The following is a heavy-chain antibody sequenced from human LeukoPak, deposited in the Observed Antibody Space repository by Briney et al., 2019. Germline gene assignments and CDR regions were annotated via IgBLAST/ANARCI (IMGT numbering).Heavy chain of an antibody. Sequence: GGSLRLSCAASGFTFSSYGMHWVRQAPGKGLEWVAVIWYDGSNKYYADSVKGRFTISRDDSKNTLYLQMNSLRAEDTAVYYCARATATYYYDSSGYWVFDYWGQGTLVTVSS. CDR1: GFTFSSYG. CDR3: ARATATYYYDSSGYWVFDY. CDR2: IWYDGSNK. V-gene: IGHV3-33*01. J-gene: IGHJ4*02. D-gene: IGHD3-22*01.